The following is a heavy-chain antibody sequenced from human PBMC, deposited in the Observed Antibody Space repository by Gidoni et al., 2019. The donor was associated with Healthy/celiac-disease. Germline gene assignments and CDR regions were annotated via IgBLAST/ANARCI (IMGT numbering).Heavy chain of an antibody. CDR1: GFPFSSYS. Sequence: EVQLVESGGGLVKPGGSLRLSCAASGFPFSSYSMNWVRQAPGKGLEWVSSISSSSSYIYYADSVKGRFTISRDNAKNSLYLQMNSLRAEDTAVYYCARDGGADYGDYAIWGQGTMVTVSS. J-gene: IGHJ3*02. CDR2: ISSSSSYI. CDR3: ARDGGADYGDYAI. V-gene: IGHV3-21*01. D-gene: IGHD4-17*01.